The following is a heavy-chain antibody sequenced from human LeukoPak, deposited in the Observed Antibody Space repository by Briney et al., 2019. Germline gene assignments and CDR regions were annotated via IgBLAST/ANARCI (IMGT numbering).Heavy chain of an antibody. V-gene: IGHV1-18*01. CDR3: ARKGCTGDCYRFDP. J-gene: IGHJ5*02. CDR2: INTDNGNT. Sequence: ASVKVSFKASGYTFNTYGIGWVRQAPGQRPEWMGWINTDNGNTKYAQKFQGRVTMTTDTSTSTAYMELSSLRSDDTAVYYCARKGCTGDCYRFDPWGQGTLVTVSS. D-gene: IGHD2-21*02. CDR1: GYTFNTYG.